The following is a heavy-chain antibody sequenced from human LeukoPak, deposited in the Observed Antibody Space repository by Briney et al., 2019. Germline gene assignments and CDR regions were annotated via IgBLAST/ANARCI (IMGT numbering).Heavy chain of an antibody. CDR3: ARWEASRVAFDI. CDR1: GGSISTYY. D-gene: IGHD1-26*01. Sequence: PSETLSLTCTVSGGSISTYYWSWIRQPPGRGLEWIGHIYYSGITDYSPSLKSRVTISIDTSKKQFSLKLSSVTAADTAVYYCARWEASRVAFDIWGQGTLVTVSS. J-gene: IGHJ3*02. V-gene: IGHV4-59*01. CDR2: IYYSGIT.